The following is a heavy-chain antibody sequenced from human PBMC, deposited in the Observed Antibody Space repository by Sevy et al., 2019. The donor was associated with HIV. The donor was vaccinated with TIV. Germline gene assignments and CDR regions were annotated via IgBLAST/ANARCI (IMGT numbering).Heavy chain of an antibody. CDR2: VAPSAGNT. Sequence: ASVKVSCKASGDTFPNNYIHWVRQAPGQGLEWMGMVAPSAGNTTYAQKFQGRVTMTRDTSTSIRYMDLSSLRSEDTAVYYCVRADPDQHFDSWGQGTLVTVSS. CDR1: GDTFPNNY. J-gene: IGHJ4*02. V-gene: IGHV1-46*01. CDR3: VRADPDQHFDS.